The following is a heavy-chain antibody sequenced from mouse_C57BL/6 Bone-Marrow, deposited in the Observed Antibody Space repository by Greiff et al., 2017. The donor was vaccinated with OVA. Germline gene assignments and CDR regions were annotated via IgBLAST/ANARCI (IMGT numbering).Heavy chain of an antibody. V-gene: IGHV10-1*01. CDR3: VRHGHSNYVDYAMDY. J-gene: IGHJ4*01. CDR1: GFSFNTYA. CDR2: IRSKSNNYAT. D-gene: IGHD2-5*01. Sequence: EVQRVESGGGLVQPKGSLKLSCAASGFSFNTYAMNWVRQAPGKGLEWVARIRSKSNNYATYYADSVKDRFTISRDDSESMLYLQMNNLKTEDTAMYYCVRHGHSNYVDYAMDYWGQGTSVTVSS.